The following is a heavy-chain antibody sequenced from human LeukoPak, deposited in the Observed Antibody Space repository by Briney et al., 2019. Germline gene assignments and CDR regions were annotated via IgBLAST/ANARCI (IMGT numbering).Heavy chain of an antibody. CDR2: IYHSGPT. CDR1: GYSISSGHY. J-gene: IGHJ4*02. Sequence: SETLSLTCSVSGYSISSGHYWGWIRQPPGKGLEWIGSIYHSGPTYYNPSLKSRVTISVDTSKNHFSLTLSSVTAADTAVYYCARDVDRFDYCGQGTLVTVSS. V-gene: IGHV4-38-2*02. D-gene: IGHD2-21*01. CDR3: ARDVDRFDY.